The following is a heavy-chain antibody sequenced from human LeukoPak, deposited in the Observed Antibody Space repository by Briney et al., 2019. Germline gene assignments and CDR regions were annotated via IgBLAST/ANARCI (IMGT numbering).Heavy chain of an antibody. J-gene: IGHJ4*02. CDR3: AASTKHPAMVDY. D-gene: IGHD5-18*01. V-gene: IGHV3-74*01. CDR2: INSDESTT. Sequence: GGSLRLSCAAPGFTFSRYWMHWVRQAPGEGLVWVSRINSDESTTTYADSVKGRFTISRDNAKNSLHLQMSSLRAEDTAVYYCAASTKHPAMVDYRGQGTLVTVSS. CDR1: GFTFSRYW.